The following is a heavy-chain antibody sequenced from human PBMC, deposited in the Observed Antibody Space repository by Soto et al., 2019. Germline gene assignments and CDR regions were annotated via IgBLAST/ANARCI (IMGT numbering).Heavy chain of an antibody. CDR3: AKRQNSGSYPEDS. CDR1: GFTFTSSA. Sequence: EVQLLESGGGLVQPGGSLSLSCAASGFTFTSSAMDWVRQAPGKGLECISSISLTGGNTYYADPVKGRFTISRDNSKNTLYLQMNSLSAEDTAVYYCAKRQNSGSYPEDSWGQGTLVTVSS. J-gene: IGHJ4*02. D-gene: IGHD1-26*01. V-gene: IGHV3-23*01. CDR2: ISLTGGNT.